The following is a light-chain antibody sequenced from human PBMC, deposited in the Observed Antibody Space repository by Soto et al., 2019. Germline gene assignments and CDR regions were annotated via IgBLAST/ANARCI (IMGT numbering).Light chain of an antibody. V-gene: IGLV2-23*02. J-gene: IGLJ1*01. CDR1: SSDVGTYNL. CDR3: CSYAGSSYV. CDR2: EVT. Sequence: QSALTQPASGSGSPGQSITISCTGTSSDVGTYNLVSWYQQLPGKAPKLIIYEVTKRPSGVSNRFSDSKSGNTASLTVSGLQAEDESDYYCCSYAGSSYVFGTGTKVTVL.